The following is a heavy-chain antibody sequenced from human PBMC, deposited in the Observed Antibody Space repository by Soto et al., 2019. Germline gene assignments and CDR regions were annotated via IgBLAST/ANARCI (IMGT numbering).Heavy chain of an antibody. V-gene: IGHV1-69*13. J-gene: IGHJ6*02. CDR3: ARGSYDSYAGFFGMDV. CDR1: GGFFMGQA. D-gene: IGHD3-10*01. CDR2: IIPFSGTV. Sequence: SVKVSCKASGGFFMGQAISWVREAPGQGPEWMGGIIPFSGTVTYTERFQGRLTLTADEPTKKAYMEFSSLRSDDTAVYYCARGSYDSYAGFFGMDVWGQGTTVTVPS.